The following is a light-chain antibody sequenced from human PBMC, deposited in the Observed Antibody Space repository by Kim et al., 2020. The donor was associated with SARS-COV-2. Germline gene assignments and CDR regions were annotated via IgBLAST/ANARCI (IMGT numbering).Light chain of an antibody. CDR3: QQRDNWT. V-gene: IGKV3-11*01. Sequence: LSLSPEERATLSCRASQSINRYLAWYQQRPGQAPRLLIFDASHRATGIPARFSGSGSGTDFTLTISSLEPEDFAVYYCQQRDNWTFGQGTKVDIK. CDR2: DAS. CDR1: QSINRY. J-gene: IGKJ1*01.